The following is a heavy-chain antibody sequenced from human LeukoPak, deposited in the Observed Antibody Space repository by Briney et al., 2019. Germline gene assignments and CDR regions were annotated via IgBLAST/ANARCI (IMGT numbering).Heavy chain of an antibody. CDR3: AKADSTVTTGWFDL. D-gene: IGHD4-17*01. CDR2: ISGAT. CDR1: GFTFSDYT. Sequence: GGSLRLSCTASGFTFSDYTMNWVRQAPGKGLEWVSGISGATYYADSVKGRFTISRDNSKSTLYLQMNSLRAEDTAVYYCAKADSTVTTGWFDLWGRGTLVTVSS. J-gene: IGHJ2*01. V-gene: IGHV3-23*01.